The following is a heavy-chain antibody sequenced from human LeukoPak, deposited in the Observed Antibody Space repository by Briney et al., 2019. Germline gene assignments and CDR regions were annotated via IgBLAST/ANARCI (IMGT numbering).Heavy chain of an antibody. CDR1: GFTFSQFG. CDR2: IWYDGSEK. CDR3: ARDRGTTSSAGYYFDY. D-gene: IGHD6-6*01. J-gene: IGHJ4*02. V-gene: IGHV3-33*01. Sequence: PGRSLRLSCAASGFTFSQFGMHWVRQAPGKGLEWVAIIWYDGSEKFYGDSVKGRFTISRDNSKNTLYLQMNSLRAEDTAVYYCARDRGTTSSAGYYFDYWGQGTLVTVSP.